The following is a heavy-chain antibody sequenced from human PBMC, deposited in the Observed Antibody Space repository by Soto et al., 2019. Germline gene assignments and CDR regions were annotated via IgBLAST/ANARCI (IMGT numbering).Heavy chain of an antibody. CDR3: ARHTPYYYDSSGYPFDY. CDR1: WYMFTSYW. D-gene: IGHD3-22*01. J-gene: IGHJ4*02. Sequence: EGPVRIWCRGSWYMFTSYWIGWVLEMRGEGLEWMGIIYPGDSDTRYSPSFQGQVTISADKSISTAYLQGSSLKASDTAMYYCARHTPYYYDSSGYPFDYWGQGTLVTVSS. V-gene: IGHV5-51*01. CDR2: IYPGDSDT.